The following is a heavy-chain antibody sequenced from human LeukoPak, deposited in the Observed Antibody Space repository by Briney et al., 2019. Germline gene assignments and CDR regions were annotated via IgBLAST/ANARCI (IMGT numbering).Heavy chain of an antibody. J-gene: IGHJ4*02. V-gene: IGHV3-53*01. Sequence: GGSLRLSCAASGFTVSANYMSWVRQAPGMGLEWVSVLYSDGSTYYADSVKGRFTVSRHNSKNTLYLQMTSLRAEDSAVYYCARDPSQSRYCSAGSCYYYWGQGTLVTVSS. CDR1: GFTVSANY. CDR2: LYSDGST. D-gene: IGHD2-15*01. CDR3: ARDPSQSRYCSAGSCYYY.